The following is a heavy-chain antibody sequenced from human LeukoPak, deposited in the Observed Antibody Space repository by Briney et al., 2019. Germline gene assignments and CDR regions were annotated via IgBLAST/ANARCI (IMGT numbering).Heavy chain of an antibody. Sequence: SETLSLTCTVSGGSVSSYYWSWIRQPPGKGLEWIGYIYYSGSTNYNPSLKSRVTISVDTSKNQFSLKLSSVTAADTAVYYCARDHESFYGMDVWGQGTTVTVSS. CDR3: ARDHESFYGMDV. CDR1: GGSVSSYY. J-gene: IGHJ6*02. CDR2: IYYSGST. V-gene: IGHV4-59*02.